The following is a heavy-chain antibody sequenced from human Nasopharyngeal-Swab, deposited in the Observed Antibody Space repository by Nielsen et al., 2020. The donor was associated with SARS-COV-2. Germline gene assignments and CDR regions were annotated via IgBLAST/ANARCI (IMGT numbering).Heavy chain of an antibody. CDR3: ARLERFLEWSNWFDP. CDR2: IDPSDSCT. D-gene: IGHD3-3*01. V-gene: IGHV5-10-1*01. J-gene: IGHJ5*02. CDR1: GYSFTSYW. Sequence: GESLKISCKGSGYSFTSYWLGWGRQTTRKGLEWMGRIDPSDSCTNYSPSFQGHVTISADKSISTAYLQWSSLKAPDTAMYYCARLERFLEWSNWFDPWGQGTLVTVSS.